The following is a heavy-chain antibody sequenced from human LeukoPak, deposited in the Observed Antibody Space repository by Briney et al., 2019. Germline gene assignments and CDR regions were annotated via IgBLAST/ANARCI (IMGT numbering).Heavy chain of an antibody. J-gene: IGHJ4*02. CDR1: GFTFSSYA. V-gene: IGHV3-30*04. CDR2: ISYDGSNK. Sequence: GGSLRLSCAASGFTFSSYAMHWVRQAPGKGLEWVAVISYDGSNKYYADSVKGRFTISRDNSKNTLCLQMNSLRAEDTAVYYCARDLGLLWFGELLGWGQGTLVTVSS. CDR3: ARDLGLLWFGELLG. D-gene: IGHD3-10*01.